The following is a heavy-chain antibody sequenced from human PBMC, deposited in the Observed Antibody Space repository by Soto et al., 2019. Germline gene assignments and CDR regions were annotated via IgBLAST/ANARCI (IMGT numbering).Heavy chain of an antibody. CDR2: IYYSGST. J-gene: IGHJ5*02. V-gene: IGHV4-31*03. CDR3: ASGDSNRWYWVDP. D-gene: IGHD3-22*01. Sequence: SETLSLTCTVSGGSITSGGYYWSWIRQHPGKGLEWIGYIYYSGSTYYNPSLKSRVNISLDTSKNQFSLKLTSVTAADTAVYYCASGDSNRWYWVDPWGPGTLVTVFS. CDR1: GGSITSGGYY.